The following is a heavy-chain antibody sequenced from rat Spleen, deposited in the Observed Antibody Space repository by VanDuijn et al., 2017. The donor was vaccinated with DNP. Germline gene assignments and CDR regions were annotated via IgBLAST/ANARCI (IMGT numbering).Heavy chain of an antibody. V-gene: IGHV2-6*01. J-gene: IGHJ2*01. Sequence: QVQLKESGPGLVQPSQTLSLTCTVSGFSLTSYIITWVRQPPGKGLEWIAAISGGGTTYYNSALKSRLSISRDTSKSQVFLKLNSLQTGDTAIYFCAREMDYWGQGVMVTVSS. CDR2: ISGGGTT. CDR3: AREMDY. CDR1: GFSLTSYI.